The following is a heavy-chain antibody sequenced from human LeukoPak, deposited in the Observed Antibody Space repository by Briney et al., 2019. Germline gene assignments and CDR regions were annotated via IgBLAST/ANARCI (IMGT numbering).Heavy chain of an antibody. J-gene: IGHJ6*03. D-gene: IGHD4-17*01. Sequence: SETLSLTCTVSGGSISSYYWSWIRQPAGKGLEWIGRIYTSGSINYNTSLKSRITMSVDTSKNQFSLKLSSVTAADTAVYYCARAGYGDYPYYYYYMDVWGKGTTVTVSS. V-gene: IGHV4-4*07. CDR1: GGSISSYY. CDR2: IYTSGSI. CDR3: ARAGYGDYPYYYYYMDV.